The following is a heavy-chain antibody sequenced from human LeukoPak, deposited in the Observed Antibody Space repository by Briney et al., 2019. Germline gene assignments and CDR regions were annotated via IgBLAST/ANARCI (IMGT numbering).Heavy chain of an antibody. V-gene: IGHV3-23*01. CDR2: ISGSGGST. D-gene: IGHD2-8*01. CDR1: GFTFSSYA. CDR3: AKDSSGMLWFDP. Sequence: PGGSLRLSCAASGFTFSSYAMSWVRQAPGKGLEWVSAISGSGGSTYYADSVKGRFTISRDNSKNTLYLQMNSLRTEDTAVYYCAKDSSGMLWFDPWGQGTLVTVSS. J-gene: IGHJ5*02.